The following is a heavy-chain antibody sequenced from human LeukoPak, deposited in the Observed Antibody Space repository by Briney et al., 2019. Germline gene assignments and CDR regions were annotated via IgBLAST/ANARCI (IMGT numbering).Heavy chain of an antibody. D-gene: IGHD1-26*01. CDR3: ARGIVGAIPGDDAFDI. Sequence: ASVKVSCKASGYIFTSYFMHWVRQAPGQGLEWMGLINPSGGSTRYAQKFQGRVTMTRDMSTSTAYMELSSLRSEDTAVYYCARGIVGAIPGDDAFDIWGQGTMVTVSS. CDR2: INPSGGST. V-gene: IGHV1-46*01. CDR1: GYIFTSYF. J-gene: IGHJ3*02.